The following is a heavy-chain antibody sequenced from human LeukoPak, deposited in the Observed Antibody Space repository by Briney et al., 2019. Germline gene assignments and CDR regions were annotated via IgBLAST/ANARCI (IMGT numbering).Heavy chain of an antibody. D-gene: IGHD3-9*01. CDR2: TSSSDAGK. V-gene: IGHV3-23*01. CDR3: AKGLHYNILTGFRREYYFDS. Sequence: GGSLRHSCTVSGFSLSSYALSWVRRAPGKGLEWVSATSSSDAGKYYADSVRGRFTISRDNSRNTMYLQMNSLRVEDAAVYYCAKGLHYNILTGFRREYYFDSWGQGTLVTVSS. CDR1: GFSLSSYA. J-gene: IGHJ4*02.